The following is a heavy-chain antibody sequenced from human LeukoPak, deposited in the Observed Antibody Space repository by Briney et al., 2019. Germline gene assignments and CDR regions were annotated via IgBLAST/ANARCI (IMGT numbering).Heavy chain of an antibody. CDR3: ERERWELLSTYFDY. CDR1: GGSISSGSYY. D-gene: IGHD1-26*01. J-gene: IGHJ4*02. CDR2: MYTSGST. Sequence: SQTLSRTCTVSGGSISSGSYYWSWIRQPAGKGQEWIGRMYTSGSTRYNPSLKSRVTISVDTSKNQFSLNLSSVTAADTAVYYCERERWELLSTYFDYWGQGTLVTVSS. V-gene: IGHV4-61*02.